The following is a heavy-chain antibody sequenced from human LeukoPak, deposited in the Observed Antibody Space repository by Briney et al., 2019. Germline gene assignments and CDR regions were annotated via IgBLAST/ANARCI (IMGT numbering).Heavy chain of an antibody. V-gene: IGHV4-4*07. CDR1: GGSISSYY. J-gene: IGHJ5*02. D-gene: IGHD3-10*01. CDR3: ARDSGTSGEVKFDP. Sequence: SETLSLTCSVSGGSISSYYLSWIRQPAGKTLEWIGCIYDGGSTNYNPSLKSRVTMSVDTSKNQISLKLKSVTAADTAVYYCARDSGTSGEVKFDPWGQGALVTVSS. CDR2: IYDGGST.